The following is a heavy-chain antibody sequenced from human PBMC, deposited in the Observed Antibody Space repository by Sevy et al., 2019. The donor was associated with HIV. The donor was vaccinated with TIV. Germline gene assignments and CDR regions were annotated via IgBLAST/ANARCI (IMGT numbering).Heavy chain of an antibody. CDR3: ARGVYYYDSSAYFAFDI. J-gene: IGHJ3*02. V-gene: IGHV3-7*01. D-gene: IGHD3-22*01. Sequence: GGSLRLSCAASGFTFSSYWMNWVHQAPGKGLEWVANIKQDGSEKYYVDSVKGRFTISRDNAKNSLYLQMNSLRAEDTAVYYCARGVYYYDSSAYFAFDIWGRGTMVTVSS. CDR1: GFTFSSYW. CDR2: IKQDGSEK.